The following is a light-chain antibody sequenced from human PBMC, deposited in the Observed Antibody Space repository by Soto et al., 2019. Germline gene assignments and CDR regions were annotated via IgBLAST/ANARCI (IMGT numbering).Light chain of an antibody. V-gene: IGKV3-20*01. CDR2: GAS. J-gene: IGKJ1*01. Sequence: EIVVTQSPATLSVSPGERVTLSCRASQSVSSSLAWYQQRPGQAPRLLIYGASNRATGIPDRFSGSGSGTDFTLTFSRLDPEDFAVYYCQHYGGSQGTFGQGTKVEIK. CDR1: QSVSSS. CDR3: QHYGGSQGT.